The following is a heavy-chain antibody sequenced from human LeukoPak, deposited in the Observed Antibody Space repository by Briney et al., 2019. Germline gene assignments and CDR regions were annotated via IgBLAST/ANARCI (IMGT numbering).Heavy chain of an antibody. CDR2: ISGSGGST. J-gene: IGHJ4*02. V-gene: IGHV3-23*01. D-gene: IGHD1-26*01. CDR3: ARALSGSYFEWGY. CDR1: GFTFSSYA. Sequence: PGGSLRLSCAASGFTFSSYAMTWVRQAPGKGLEWVSGISGSGGSTYYADSVKGRFTISRDNSKNTLYLQMNSLRAEDTAVYYCARALSGSYFEWGYWGQGTLVTVSS.